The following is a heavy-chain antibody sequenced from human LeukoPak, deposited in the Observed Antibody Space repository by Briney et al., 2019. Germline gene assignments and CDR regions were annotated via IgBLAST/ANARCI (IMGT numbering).Heavy chain of an antibody. D-gene: IGHD2-2*01. CDR1: GGSISSGSYY. CDR2: IYTSGSS. CDR3: ARSIVLVPAAHDAFDI. V-gene: IGHV4-61*02. J-gene: IGHJ3*02. Sequence: SETLSLTCTVSGGSISSGSYYWSWIRQPAGKGLEWIGRIYTSGSSNYNPSLKSRVTMSVDTSKNQFSLKLSSVTAADTAVYYCARSIVLVPAAHDAFDIWGQGTMVTVSS.